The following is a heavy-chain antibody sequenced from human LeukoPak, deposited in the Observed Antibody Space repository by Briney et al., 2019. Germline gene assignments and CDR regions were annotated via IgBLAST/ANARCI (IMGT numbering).Heavy chain of an antibody. CDR3: ARQDGEYVNWFDP. Sequence: ASVKVSCKASGYTFTSSGITWVRQAPGQGLEWMGWISAYNGNTNYAQKFQGRVTMTTDTSTSTAYMELRSLRFDDTAVYYCARQDGEYVNWFDPWGQGTLVPVSS. D-gene: IGHD4-17*01. CDR1: GYTFTSSG. J-gene: IGHJ5*02. CDR2: ISAYNGNT. V-gene: IGHV1-18*01.